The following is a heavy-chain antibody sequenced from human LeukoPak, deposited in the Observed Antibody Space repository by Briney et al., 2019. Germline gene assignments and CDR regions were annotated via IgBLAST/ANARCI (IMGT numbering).Heavy chain of an antibody. Sequence: GASVKVSCKASGYTYITYGISWVRQAPGQGLEWMGWINPHTGDTKNPQILHDRVTMTADPFTDTAYMELRSLRSDDTAVYYCARGDFDFDSWGQGTLVTVS. D-gene: IGHD2-21*01. CDR1: GYTYITYG. J-gene: IGHJ4*02. CDR2: INPHTGDT. V-gene: IGHV1-18*04. CDR3: ARGDFDFDS.